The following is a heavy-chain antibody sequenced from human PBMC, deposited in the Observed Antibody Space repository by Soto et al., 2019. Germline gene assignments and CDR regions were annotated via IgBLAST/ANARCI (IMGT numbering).Heavy chain of an antibody. J-gene: IGHJ6*02. CDR3: ARIVVLQAAPDYYNYYGVDV. CDR1: GVSLSSSSYY. Sequence: SETLSLTCTVSGVSLSSSSYYWGWIRPPPGKGLEWIGSIYYSGSTYYNPSLKSRVTMSVDTSKNQFSLKISSVTAADTSVYYCARIVVLQAAPDYYNYYGVDVWGQGTTVTVSS. V-gene: IGHV4-39*01. D-gene: IGHD2-2*01. CDR2: IYYSGST.